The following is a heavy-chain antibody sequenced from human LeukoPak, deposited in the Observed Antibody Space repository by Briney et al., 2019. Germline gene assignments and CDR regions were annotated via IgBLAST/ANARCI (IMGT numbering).Heavy chain of an antibody. CDR2: IYYSGST. CDR1: GGSISSGGYY. J-gene: IGHJ6*03. V-gene: IGHV4-31*03. D-gene: IGHD3-3*01. CDR3: ARAYYDFWSGYPIEYYYYYMDV. Sequence: SETLSLTCTVSGGSISSGGYYWRWIRQHPGKGLEWIGYIYYSGSTYYNPSLKSRVTISVDTSKNQFSLKLSSVTAADTAVYYCARAYYDFWSGYPIEYYYYYMDVWGKGTTVTVSS.